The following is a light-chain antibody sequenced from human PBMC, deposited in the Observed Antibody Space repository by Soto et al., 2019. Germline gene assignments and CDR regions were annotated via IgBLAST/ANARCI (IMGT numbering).Light chain of an antibody. V-gene: IGKV3-11*01. J-gene: IGKJ4*01. CDR1: QSVSSY. CDR2: DAS. Sequence: EIVLTQSPATLSLSPGERATISCRASQSVSSYLAWYQQKPGQAPRLLIYDASNRATGIPARFSGSGSGTDFTLTSSSLEPEDFAVYYCQQRSNWSLTFGGGTKVEIK. CDR3: QQRSNWSLT.